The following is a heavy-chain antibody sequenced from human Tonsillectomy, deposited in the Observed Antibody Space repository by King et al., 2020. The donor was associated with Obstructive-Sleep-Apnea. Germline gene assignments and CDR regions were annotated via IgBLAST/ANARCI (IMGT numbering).Heavy chain of an antibody. CDR3: ARIQCFYGDYVWDDY. J-gene: IGHJ4*02. V-gene: IGHV2-70*11. Sequence: TLQESGPALVKPPQTLTLTCSVSGFSVSTSGMCVSWIRQPPGRALEWLARIDWDDDKYYSTSLKTRLTISKDTYKNQVVLTMTNMDPVDTATYFCARIQCFYGDYVWDDYWGQGTLVTVSS. CDR2: IDWDDDK. D-gene: IGHD4-17*01. CDR1: GFSVSTSGMC.